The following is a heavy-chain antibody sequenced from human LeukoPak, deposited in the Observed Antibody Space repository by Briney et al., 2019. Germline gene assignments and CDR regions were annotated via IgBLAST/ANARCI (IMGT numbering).Heavy chain of an antibody. CDR3: TKFDS. J-gene: IGHJ4*02. V-gene: IGHV3-23*01. Sequence: PGGSLRLSCVASGFIFKNHAMTWVRQAPGKGLEWVASISGSDGSTFYRDSVRGRFTISRDTSANTLFLQMNNLRPADTALYYCTKFDSWGQGVLVTVSS. CDR2: ISGSDGST. CDR1: GFIFKNHA.